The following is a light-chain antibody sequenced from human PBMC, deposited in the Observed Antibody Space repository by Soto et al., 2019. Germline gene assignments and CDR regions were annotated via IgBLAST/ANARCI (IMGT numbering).Light chain of an antibody. CDR2: DAS. J-gene: IGKJ1*01. Sequence: EIVLTQSPATLSLSPGQRATLSCRASQSVNINLAWYQQKPGQAPRLLIYDASTRATGIPGRFSGSGSGTDFTLTISNLEPEDFALYYCQQRNDWPWTFGQGAKVEIK. CDR3: QQRNDWPWT. CDR1: QSVNIN. V-gene: IGKV3-11*01.